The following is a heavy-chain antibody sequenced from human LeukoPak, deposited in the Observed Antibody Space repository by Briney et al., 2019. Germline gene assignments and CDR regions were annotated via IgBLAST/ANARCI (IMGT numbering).Heavy chain of an antibody. CDR3: AKDHLLKYYYDSSDDAFDI. J-gene: IGHJ3*02. CDR2: ISYDGSNK. V-gene: IGHV3-30-3*01. CDR1: GFTFSSYA. Sequence: PGGSLRLSCAASGFTFSSYAMHWVRQAPGKGLEWVAVISYDGSNKYYADSVKGRFTISRDNSKNTLYLQMNSLRAEDTAVYYCAKDHLLKYYYDSSDDAFDIWGQGTMVTVSS. D-gene: IGHD3-22*01.